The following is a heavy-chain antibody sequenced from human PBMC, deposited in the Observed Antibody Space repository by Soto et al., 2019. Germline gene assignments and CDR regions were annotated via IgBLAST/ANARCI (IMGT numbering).Heavy chain of an antibody. CDR2: IYYSGST. CDR3: ARSYYDYVWGSYWFDP. Sequence: PSETLSLTCTVSGGSISSYYWSWIRQPPGKGLEWIGYIYYSGSTNYNPSLKSRVTISVDTSKNQFSLKLSSVTAADTAVYYCARSYYDYVWGSYWFDPWGQGTLVTVS. J-gene: IGHJ5*02. D-gene: IGHD3-16*01. CDR1: GGSISSYY. V-gene: IGHV4-59*01.